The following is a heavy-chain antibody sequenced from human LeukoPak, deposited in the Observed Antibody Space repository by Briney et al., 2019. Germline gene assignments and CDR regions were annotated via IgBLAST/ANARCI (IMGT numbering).Heavy chain of an antibody. V-gene: IGHV3-30*02. CDR2: IRYDGSNK. CDR1: GFTFSSYG. J-gene: IGHJ6*03. D-gene: IGHD5-24*01. CDR3: ARASTIEMATGDYYYYYMDV. Sequence: GGSLRLSCAASGFTFSSYGMHWVRQAPGKGLEWVAFIRYDGSNKYYADSVKGRFTISRDNSKNTLYLQMNSLRAEDTAVYYCARASTIEMATGDYYYYYMDVWGKGTTVTISS.